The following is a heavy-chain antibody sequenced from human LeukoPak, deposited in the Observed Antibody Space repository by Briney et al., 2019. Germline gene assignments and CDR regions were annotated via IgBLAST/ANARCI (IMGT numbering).Heavy chain of an antibody. CDR1: GCSISSYY. D-gene: IGHD3-10*01. J-gene: IGHJ4*02. Sequence: SETLSLTCTVSGCSISSYYWSWIRQPPGKGLEWIGYIYYSGSTNCNPSLKSRVSISVDTSKNQFSLKLSSVTAADTAVYYCARGVFGGYWGQGTLVTVSS. CDR2: IYYSGST. V-gene: IGHV4-59*01. CDR3: ARGVFGGY.